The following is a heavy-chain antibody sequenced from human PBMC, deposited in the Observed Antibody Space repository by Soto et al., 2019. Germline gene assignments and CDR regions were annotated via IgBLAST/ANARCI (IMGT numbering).Heavy chain of an antibody. Sequence: QVQLVESGGGVVQPGRSLRLSCAASGFPFTSYGMHWVREGPDKGLEWVAIISYDGSDKYYADSVKGRFTISRDNSNNCLYLQMNSLRPEDMALYYCVEGQYYFDYRGQGTLVIVSS. CDR3: VEGQYYFDY. J-gene: IGHJ4*02. CDR1: GFPFTSYG. V-gene: IGHV3-30*03. CDR2: ISYDGSDK.